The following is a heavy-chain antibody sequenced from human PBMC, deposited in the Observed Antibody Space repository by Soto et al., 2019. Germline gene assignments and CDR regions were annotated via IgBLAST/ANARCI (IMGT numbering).Heavy chain of an antibody. CDR2: IDPSDSYT. CDR3: ASHNFFCGGDCNSSGMDV. J-gene: IGHJ6*02. V-gene: IGHV5-10-1*01. D-gene: IGHD2-21*02. Sequence: PGESLKISCKGSGYSFAGYWITWVRQKPGKGLEWMGRIDPSDSYTKYNPSFQGHVTISADKSTSTAYLQWSSLRASDTAVYYCASHNFFCGGDCNSSGMDVWGQGTTVTVSS. CDR1: GYSFAGYW.